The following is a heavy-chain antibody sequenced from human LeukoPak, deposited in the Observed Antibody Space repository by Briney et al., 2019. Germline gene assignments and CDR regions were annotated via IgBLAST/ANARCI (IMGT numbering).Heavy chain of an antibody. D-gene: IGHD2-2*01. CDR2: ISAYNGNT. CDR1: GYTFTSYG. CDR3: ARVPRNIVVVPAAPFDP. V-gene: IGHV1-18*01. J-gene: IGHJ5*02. Sequence: ASVKVSCKASGYTFTSYGISWVRQAPGQGLEWMGWISAYNGNTNYAQKLQGRVTMTTDTSTSTAYMELRSLRSDDTAVYYCARVPRNIVVVPAAPFDPWGQGTLVTVSS.